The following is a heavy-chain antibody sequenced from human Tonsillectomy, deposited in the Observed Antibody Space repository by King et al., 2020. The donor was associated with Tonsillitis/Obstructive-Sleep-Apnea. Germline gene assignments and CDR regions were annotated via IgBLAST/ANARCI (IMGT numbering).Heavy chain of an antibody. V-gene: IGHV3-21*01. CDR2: ISSSSSYI. CDR1: GFTFSSYS. J-gene: IGHJ6*03. Sequence: VQLVESGGGLVKPGGSLRLSCAASGFTFSSYSMNWVRQAPGKGLEWVSSISSSSSYIYYADSLQGRFTISRDNAKNSLYLQMNSLRADDTAVYYCARAGSSTSSMWEGYYYYYYMDVWGEGTTVTVSS. CDR3: ARAGSSTSSMWEGYYYYYYMDV. D-gene: IGHD2-2*01.